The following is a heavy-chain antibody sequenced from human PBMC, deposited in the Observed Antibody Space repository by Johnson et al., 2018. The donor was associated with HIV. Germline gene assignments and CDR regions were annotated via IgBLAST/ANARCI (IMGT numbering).Heavy chain of an antibody. CDR3: VLEVGDNVRGLLGLRWAM. V-gene: IGHV3-66*02. D-gene: IGHD3-10*02. CDR1: GFTVSSNY. J-gene: IGHJ1*01. Sequence: VQLVESGGGVVQPGRSLRLSCAASGFTVSSNYMSWVRQAPGKGLEWVSVVYSGGTTHYADSVKGRFTISRDNAKNSLYLQMNSGCFHALGPASSVLEVGDNVRGLLGLRWAMWG. CDR2: VYSGGTT.